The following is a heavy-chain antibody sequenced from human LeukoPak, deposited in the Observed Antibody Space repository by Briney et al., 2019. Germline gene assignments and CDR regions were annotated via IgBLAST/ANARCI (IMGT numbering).Heavy chain of an antibody. Sequence: SETLSLTCTVSGASTSGYWWSWIRQPAGKGLERIGRNYADADRDTNYNPSLKSRVTVSVDTSKNQFSLKLISVTAADTAVYYCARAPGGCGGTCPFDSWGQGVQVTVSS. CDR1: GASTSGYW. V-gene: IGHV4-4*07. J-gene: IGHJ4*02. D-gene: IGHD2-15*01. CDR2: NYADADRDT. CDR3: ARAPGGCGGTCPFDS.